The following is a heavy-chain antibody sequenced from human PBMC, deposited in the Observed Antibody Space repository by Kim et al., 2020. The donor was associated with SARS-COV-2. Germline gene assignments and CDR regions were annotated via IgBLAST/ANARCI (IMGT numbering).Heavy chain of an antibody. CDR3: AKDLGYDGNSGIFHY. CDR1: GFTFSSYA. CDR2: ISGSGVST. Sequence: GGSLRLSCAASGFTFSSYAMSWVRQAPGKGLEWVSAISGSGVSTYYADSVKGRFTISRDNSKNTLYLQMNSLRAEDTAVYYCAKDLGYDGNSGIFHYWGQGTLVTVSS. D-gene: IGHD5-12*01. J-gene: IGHJ4*02. V-gene: IGHV3-23*01.